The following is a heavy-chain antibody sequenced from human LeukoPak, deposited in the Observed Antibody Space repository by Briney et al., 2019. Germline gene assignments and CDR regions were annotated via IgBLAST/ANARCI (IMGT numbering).Heavy chain of an antibody. J-gene: IGHJ4*02. Sequence: GGSLRLSCVASGFSFRNYAIPWVRQAPGKGLEYVSVINTDGRITYYADSVKGRFTISRDNSKNTVYLQMGSLRGEDMAVYYCTRDGGSFCDFDYWGQGALVTVSS. V-gene: IGHV3-64*02. CDR3: TRDGGSFCDFDY. CDR2: INTDGRIT. D-gene: IGHD1-26*01. CDR1: GFSFRNYA.